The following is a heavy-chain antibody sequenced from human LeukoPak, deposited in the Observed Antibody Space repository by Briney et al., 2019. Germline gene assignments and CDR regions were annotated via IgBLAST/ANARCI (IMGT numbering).Heavy chain of an antibody. CDR3: ARGPLDYSNSTLDY. D-gene: IGHD4-11*01. J-gene: IGHJ4*02. V-gene: IGHV4-34*01. CDR2: INHSGST. CDR1: GGSFSGYY. Sequence: SETLSLTCAVYGGSFSGYYLSWVRQPPGKGLEWIGEINHSGSTNYNPSLKSRVTISVDTSKNQFSLKLSSVTAADTTVYYCARGPLDYSNSTLDYWGQGTLVTVSS.